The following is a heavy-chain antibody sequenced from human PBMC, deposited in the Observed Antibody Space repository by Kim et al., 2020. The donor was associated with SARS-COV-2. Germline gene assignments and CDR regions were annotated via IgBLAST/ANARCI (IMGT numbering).Heavy chain of an antibody. CDR2: FDPEDGET. CDR1: GYTLTELS. D-gene: IGHD6-13*01. V-gene: IGHV1-24*01. CDR3: ATGPPPGIAASAGWFDP. Sequence: ASVKVSCKVSGYTLTELSMHWVRQAPGKGLEWMGGFDPEDGETIYAQKFQGRVTMTEDTSTDTAYMELSSLRSEDTAVYYCATGPPPGIAASAGWFDPWGQGTLVTVSS. J-gene: IGHJ5*02.